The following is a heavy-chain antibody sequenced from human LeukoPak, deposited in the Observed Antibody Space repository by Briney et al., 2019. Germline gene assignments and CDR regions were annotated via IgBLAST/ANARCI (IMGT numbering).Heavy chain of an antibody. CDR2: ISEGGANT. Sequence: PGGSLRLSCAASGFTFSTYAMTWVRQAPGQGLEWVSGISEGGANTYYADSVKGRFTISRDNAKNTLYLQMNSLRAEDTAVYYCARDKEVVAVNWFDPWGQGTLVTVSS. V-gene: IGHV3-23*01. D-gene: IGHD2-15*01. CDR1: GFTFSTYA. CDR3: ARDKEVVAVNWFDP. J-gene: IGHJ5*02.